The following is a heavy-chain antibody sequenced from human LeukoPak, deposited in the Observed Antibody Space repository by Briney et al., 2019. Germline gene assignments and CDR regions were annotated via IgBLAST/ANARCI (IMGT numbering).Heavy chain of an antibody. D-gene: IGHD2-15*01. CDR1: GGSPSIYY. Sequence: SETLSLTCTVSGGSPSIYYWSWIRQPAGKGLEWIGRIYTSGSTNYNPSPKSRVTMSLDTSKNQFSLKLSSVTAADTAMYYCARYGPPTSYCSGGSCHSGFFDYWGQGTLVTVSS. J-gene: IGHJ4*02. CDR2: IYTSGST. CDR3: ARYGPPTSYCSGGSCHSGFFDY. V-gene: IGHV4-4*07.